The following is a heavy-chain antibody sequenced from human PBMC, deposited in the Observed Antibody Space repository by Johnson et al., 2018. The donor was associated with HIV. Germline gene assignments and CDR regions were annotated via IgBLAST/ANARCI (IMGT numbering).Heavy chain of an antibody. CDR2: ISYDGSNK. CDR1: GFTFSSYA. CDR3: ARDRAVAATSGAGAFDI. D-gene: IGHD2-15*01. J-gene: IGHJ3*02. V-gene: IGHV3-30*04. Sequence: QVQLVESGGGVVQPGRSLRLSCAASGFTFSSYAMHWVRQAPGKGLEWVAVISYDGSNKYDADSVKGRFTISRDNSKNTLYLQMNSLRVEDTAVYYCARDRAVAATSGAGAFDIWGQGTMVTVSS.